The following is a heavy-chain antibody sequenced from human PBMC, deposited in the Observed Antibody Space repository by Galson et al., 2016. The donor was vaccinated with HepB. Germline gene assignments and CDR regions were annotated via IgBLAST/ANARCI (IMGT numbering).Heavy chain of an antibody. Sequence: SLRLSCAASGFTFDDYAMHWVRQAPGKGLEWVSGISWNSGNTGYADSVKGRFTISRDNAKYSRYLQMNSLRPEDPALYFCAKAAPYCSSSSCRNWFDPWGLGTLVTVSS. D-gene: IGHD2-2*01. CDR2: ISWNSGNT. CDR3: AKAAPYCSSSSCRNWFDP. CDR1: GFTFDDYA. V-gene: IGHV3-9*01. J-gene: IGHJ5*02.